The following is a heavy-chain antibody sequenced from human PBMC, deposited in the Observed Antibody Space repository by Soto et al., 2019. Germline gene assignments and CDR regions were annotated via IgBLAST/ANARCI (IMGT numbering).Heavy chain of an antibody. V-gene: IGHV3-23*01. CDR3: AYVSTYCSSTSCYRPYWYYDL. J-gene: IGHJ2*01. CDR1: GFTFSSYA. D-gene: IGHD2-2*02. Sequence: EVQLLESGGGLVQPGGSLRLSCAASGFTFSSYAMSWVRQAPGKGLEWVSAISGSGGSTYYADSVKGRFTISRDNSEDTLYLQMISLRAEDTAVYYCAYVSTYCSSTSCYRPYWYYDLWGRGTLVTDSS. CDR2: ISGSGGST.